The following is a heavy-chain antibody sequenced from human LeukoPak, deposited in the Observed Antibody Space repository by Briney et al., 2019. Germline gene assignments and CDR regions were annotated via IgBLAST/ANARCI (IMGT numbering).Heavy chain of an antibody. J-gene: IGHJ4*02. CDR3: AKFGLYYGSGSSEDFDY. CDR2: ISYDGSNK. CDR1: GFTFSSYG. Sequence: PGRSLRLSCAASGFTFSSYGMHWVRQAPGKGLEWVAVISYDGSNKYYADSVKGRFTISRDNSKNTLYPQMNSLRAEDTAVYYCAKFGLYYGSGSSEDFDYWGQGTLVTVSS. D-gene: IGHD3-10*01. V-gene: IGHV3-30*18.